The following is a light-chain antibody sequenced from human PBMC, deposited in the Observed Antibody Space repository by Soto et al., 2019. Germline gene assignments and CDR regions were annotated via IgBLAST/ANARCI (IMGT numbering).Light chain of an antibody. CDR3: QQSYNTPRA. J-gene: IGKJ1*01. CDR1: QPISDY. CDR2: TSS. Sequence: DIQMTQSPSSLSASVGDRVTITCRTSQPISDYLNWYQQKPGKAPSLLIYTSSNLQTGVPSRFSGSGSGTHFTLTINSLQPEDFATYYCQQSYNTPRAFGQGTKMDIK. V-gene: IGKV1-39*01.